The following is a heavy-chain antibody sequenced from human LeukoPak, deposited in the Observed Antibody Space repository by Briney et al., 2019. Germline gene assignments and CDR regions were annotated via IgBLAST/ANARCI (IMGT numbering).Heavy chain of an antibody. D-gene: IGHD3-3*01. CDR1: GCTFSSYA. V-gene: IGHV3-30*04. CDR2: ISYDGSNK. Sequence: PGRSLRLSCAASGCTFSSYAMHWVRQAPGKGLEWVAVISYDGSNKYYADSVKGRFTISRDNSKNTLYLQMNSLRAEDTAVYYCARATERFLEWWTFDYWGQGTLVTVSS. CDR3: ARATERFLEWWTFDY. J-gene: IGHJ4*02.